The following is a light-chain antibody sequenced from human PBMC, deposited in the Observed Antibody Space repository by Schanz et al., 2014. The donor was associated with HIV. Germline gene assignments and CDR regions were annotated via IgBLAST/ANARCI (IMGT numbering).Light chain of an antibody. CDR3: QQYYDWPPT. Sequence: DIVMTQSPASLTVSLGERATFNCTSSQSVLFSSNNRNYLAWYRQRPGQPPNLLIYWASTRESGVPDRFSGSGSATDFTLTISSLQAEDVAVYYCQQYYDWPPTFGQGTRLEIK. J-gene: IGKJ5*01. V-gene: IGKV4-1*01. CDR1: QSVLFSSNNRNY. CDR2: WAS.